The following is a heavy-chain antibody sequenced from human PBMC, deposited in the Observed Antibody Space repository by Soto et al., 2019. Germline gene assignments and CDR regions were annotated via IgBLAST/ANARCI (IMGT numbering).Heavy chain of an antibody. CDR3: ARSGSDWYFDL. D-gene: IGHD2-15*01. V-gene: IGHV1-69*05. J-gene: IGHJ2*01. CDR1: GGTFSTYA. Sequence: QVQLVESGAEVKKPGSSVKVSCKASGGTFSTYAISWVRQAPGQGLEWMGGVIPIYGTPNYAKKFQGRVTITTDESTSTAYRDLTSLRSEDTAVYYCARSGSDWYFDLWGRGTLVTVSS. CDR2: VIPIYGTP.